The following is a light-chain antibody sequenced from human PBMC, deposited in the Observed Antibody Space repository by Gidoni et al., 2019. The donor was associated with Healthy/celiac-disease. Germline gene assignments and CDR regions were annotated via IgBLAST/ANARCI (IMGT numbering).Light chain of an antibody. J-gene: IGKJ1*01. CDR3: QQYYSYPPT. CDR2: AAS. V-gene: IGKV1-8*01. Sequence: AIRMTQSPSSFSASTGDRVTITCRASQGISSYLAWYQQKPGKAPKRLIYAASTLQSGVPSRFSGSGSGTDFTLTISCLQSEDFATYYCQQYYSYPPTFXXXTKVEIK. CDR1: QGISSY.